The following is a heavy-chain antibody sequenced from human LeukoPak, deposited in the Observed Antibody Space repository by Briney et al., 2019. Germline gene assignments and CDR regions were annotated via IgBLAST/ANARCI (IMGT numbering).Heavy chain of an antibody. V-gene: IGHV4-39*07. D-gene: IGHD3-16*02. Sequence: SETLSLTCTVSGGSISSSSYYWGWIRQPPGKGLEWIGSIYYSGSTYYNPSLKSRVTISVDTSKNQFSLKLSSVTAADTAVYYCARRGRGSYRRDFDYWGQGTLVTVSS. J-gene: IGHJ4*02. CDR2: IYYSGST. CDR1: GGSISSSSYY. CDR3: ARRGRGSYRRDFDY.